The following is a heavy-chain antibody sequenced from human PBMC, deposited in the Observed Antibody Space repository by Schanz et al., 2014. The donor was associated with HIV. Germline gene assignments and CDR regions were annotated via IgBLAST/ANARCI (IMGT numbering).Heavy chain of an antibody. V-gene: IGHV3-30*18. Sequence: QVQLVESGGGVVQPGRSLRLSCAASGFTFSSYGMHWVRQAPGKGLEWVEVISYDGSNKCYADSVKGRFTISRDNSKNTLYLQMNSLRTEDTAVYYCAKDQGYDFWSGYYNYYNMDVWGQGTTVTVSS. CDR1: GFTFSSYG. J-gene: IGHJ6*02. CDR2: ISYDGSNK. CDR3: AKDQGYDFWSGYYNYYNMDV. D-gene: IGHD3-3*01.